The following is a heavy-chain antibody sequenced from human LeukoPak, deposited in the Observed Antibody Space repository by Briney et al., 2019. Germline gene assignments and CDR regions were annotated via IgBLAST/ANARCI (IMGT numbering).Heavy chain of an antibody. J-gene: IGHJ6*02. V-gene: IGHV3-21*01. D-gene: IGHD1-26*01. Sequence: PGGSLILCCAASGFTFSSYSLNWVRQAPGKGLEWVSSISSSSSYIYYADSVKGRFTISRDNAKKSLYLQMNSLRAEDTAVYYCAGSGIIVKPRRYYYCGMDVWGQGTTPTASS. CDR2: ISSSSSYI. CDR3: AGSGIIVKPRRYYYCGMDV. CDR1: GFTFSSYS.